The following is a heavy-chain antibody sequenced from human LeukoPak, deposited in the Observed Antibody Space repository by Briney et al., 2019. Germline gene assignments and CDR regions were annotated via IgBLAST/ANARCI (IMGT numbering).Heavy chain of an antibody. J-gene: IGHJ4*02. D-gene: IGHD6-13*01. CDR1: GGSFSGYY. CDR3: ARVGDCSSWYPFDY. V-gene: IGHV4-34*01. CDR2: INHSGST. Sequence: SETLSLTCAVYGGSFSGYYWSWIRQPPGKGLEWIGEINHSGSTNYNPSLKSRVTISVDTSKNQFSLKLSSVTAADTAVYYCARVGDCSSWYPFDYWGQGTLVTVSS.